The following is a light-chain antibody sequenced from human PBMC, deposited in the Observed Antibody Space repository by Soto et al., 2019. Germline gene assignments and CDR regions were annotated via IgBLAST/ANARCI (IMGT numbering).Light chain of an antibody. CDR3: TSDTSSSTNYV. CDR2: EVS. CDR1: SSDIGGYNY. V-gene: IGLV2-14*01. J-gene: IGLJ1*01. Sequence: QSALTQPASVSGSPGQSITISCTGNSSDIGGYNYVSWYQQHPGKAPKLMIYEVSNRPSGVSNRFSGSKSGNTASLTISGLQAEDEADYYCTSDTSSSTNYVFGTGTKLTVL.